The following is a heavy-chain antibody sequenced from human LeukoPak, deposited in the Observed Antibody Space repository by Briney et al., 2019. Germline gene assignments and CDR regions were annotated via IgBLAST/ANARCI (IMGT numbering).Heavy chain of an antibody. V-gene: IGHV3-66*01. Sequence: PGGSLRLSCAASGFTVRNNYMSWVRQAPGKGLEGVSVIYSGDSTYYADSVKGRFTISRDNSKNTLYLQMNSLRAEDTAVYFCATGERMVRGDGVDYWGQGTLVTVSS. CDR3: ATGERMVRGDGVDY. J-gene: IGHJ4*02. CDR1: GFTVRNNY. CDR2: IYSGDST. D-gene: IGHD3-10*01.